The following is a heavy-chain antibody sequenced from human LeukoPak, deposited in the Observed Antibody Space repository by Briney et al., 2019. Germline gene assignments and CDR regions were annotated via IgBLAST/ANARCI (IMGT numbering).Heavy chain of an antibody. V-gene: IGHV3-21*01. D-gene: IGHD2-2*01. CDR2: ISSSSSYI. J-gene: IGHJ3*02. CDR3: ARVQPVPAAQRSFALDT. Sequence: GGSLRLSCAASGFTFSSYSMNWVRQAPGKGLEWVSSISSSSSYIYYADSVKGRFTISRDNAKNSLYLQMNSLRAEDTAVYYCARVQPVPAAQRSFALDTWGQGTMVTVSS. CDR1: GFTFSSYS.